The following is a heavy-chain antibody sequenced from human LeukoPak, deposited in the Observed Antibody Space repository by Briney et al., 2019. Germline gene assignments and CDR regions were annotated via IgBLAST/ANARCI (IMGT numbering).Heavy chain of an antibody. CDR3: ARDRGEYYDFWRGRGPRYYMDV. J-gene: IGHJ6*03. V-gene: IGHV1-18*01. Sequence: ASVKVSCKASGYTFTSYGISWVRQAPGQGLEWMGWISAYNGNTNYAQKLQGRVTMTTDTSTSTAYMELRSLRSDDTAVYYCARDRGEYYDFWRGRGPRYYMDVWGKGTTVTVSS. CDR1: GYTFTSYG. D-gene: IGHD3-3*01. CDR2: ISAYNGNT.